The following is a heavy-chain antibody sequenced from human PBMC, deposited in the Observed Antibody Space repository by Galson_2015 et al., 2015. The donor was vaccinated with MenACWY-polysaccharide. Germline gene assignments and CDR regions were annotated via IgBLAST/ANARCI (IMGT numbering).Heavy chain of an antibody. D-gene: IGHD6-19*01. CDR3: ARGPRDTAVAATAALFLYF. CDR1: GYTFSSYD. Sequence: SCKASGYTFSSYDLNWVRQATGQGLEWMGWMNPNSANTGYAQKFQGRVTMTRNTSISTAYMELSSLTTEDTAVYYCARGPRDTAVAATAALFLYFCGQGNLAPVSA. V-gene: IGHV1-8*02. J-gene: IGHJ1*01. CDR2: MNPNSANT.